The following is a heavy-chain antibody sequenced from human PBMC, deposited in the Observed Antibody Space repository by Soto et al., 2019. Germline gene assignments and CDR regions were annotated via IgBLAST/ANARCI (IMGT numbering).Heavy chain of an antibody. V-gene: IGHV4-34*01. CDR3: ARGATMVRGKNWFDP. CDR1: GGSFSGYY. J-gene: IGHJ5*02. Sequence: SETLSLTCAVYGGSFSGYYWSWIRQPPGKGLEWIGEINHSGSTNYNPSLKSRVTISVDTSKNQFSLKLSSVTAADTAVYYCARGATMVRGKNWFDPWGQGTLVTVSS. CDR2: INHSGST. D-gene: IGHD3-10*01.